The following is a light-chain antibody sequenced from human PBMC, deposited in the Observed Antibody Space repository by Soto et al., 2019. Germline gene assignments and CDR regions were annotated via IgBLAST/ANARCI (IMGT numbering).Light chain of an antibody. CDR3: QHYGYPQWT. V-gene: IGKV3-20*01. CDR2: GVS. J-gene: IGKJ1*01. CDR1: QSGSDSY. Sequence: EIVLTQSPGTLSLSPGERATLSCRASQSGSDSYLAWYQQKPGQPPRLLIYGVSSWGYGIPDRFSGSGSGTDFTLTISRLEPEDFAVYYCQHYGYPQWTFGQGTKVEIK.